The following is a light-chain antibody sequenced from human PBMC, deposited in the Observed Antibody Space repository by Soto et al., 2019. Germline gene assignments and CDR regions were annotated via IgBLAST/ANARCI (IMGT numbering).Light chain of an antibody. V-gene: IGKV3-15*01. CDR2: GAS. J-gene: IGKJ1*01. CDR1: QSVSSY. Sequence: LTQSPATLSLSPGERATLSCRASQSVSSYLAWYQQKPGQAPRLLIYGASTRATGIPARFSGSGSGTEFTLTISSLQSEDFAVYYCQQYNNWPRTFGQGTKVDI. CDR3: QQYNNWPRT.